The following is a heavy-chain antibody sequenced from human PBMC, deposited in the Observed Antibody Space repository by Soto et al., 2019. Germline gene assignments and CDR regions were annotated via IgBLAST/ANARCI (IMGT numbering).Heavy chain of an antibody. CDR2: INPTGGST. J-gene: IGHJ4*02. Sequence: QVQLVQSGAEVKKPGASVKVSCKASGYIFTSYYMHWVRQAPGQGLEWMGIINPTGGSTSYAQKFQGRVTMTRDTSPSTVSMELSSLRSEDTALYYCARDTYSYDHWGQGTLVTVSS. CDR3: ARDTYSYDH. CDR1: GYIFTSYY. V-gene: IGHV1-46*01.